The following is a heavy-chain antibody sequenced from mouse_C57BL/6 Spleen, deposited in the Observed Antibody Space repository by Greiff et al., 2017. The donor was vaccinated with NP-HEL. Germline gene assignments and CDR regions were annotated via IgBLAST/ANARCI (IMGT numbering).Heavy chain of an antibody. J-gene: IGHJ4*01. CDR3: ATNAMDY. V-gene: IGHV1-82*01. Sequence: VQLQQSGPELVKPGASVKISCKASGYAFSSSWMNWVKQRPGKGLEWIGRIYPGDGDTNYNGKFKGKATLTADKSSSTAYLQLSSLTSEDSAVYFCATNAMDYWGQGTSVTVSS. CDR2: IYPGDGDT. CDR1: GYAFSSSW.